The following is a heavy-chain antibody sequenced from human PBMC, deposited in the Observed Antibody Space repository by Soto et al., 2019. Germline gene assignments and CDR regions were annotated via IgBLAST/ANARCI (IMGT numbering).Heavy chain of an antibody. V-gene: IGHV1-18*01. CDR2: ISAYNGNT. CDR1: GYTFAIHG. D-gene: IGHD2-15*01. Sequence: VASVKVSCKASGYTFAIHGFNWVRQAPGQGLEWMGWISAYNGNTNYAQKFQGRVTMTTDTSTNTAYMELRSLRSDDTAVYYYAREGSVVVAPADYFYYGMDVWGQGTTVTVSS. CDR3: AREGSVVVAPADYFYYGMDV. J-gene: IGHJ6*02.